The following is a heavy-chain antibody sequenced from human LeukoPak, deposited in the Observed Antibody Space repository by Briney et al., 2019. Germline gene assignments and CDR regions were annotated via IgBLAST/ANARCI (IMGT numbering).Heavy chain of an antibody. CDR3: AKDYYDSSGYSEYFHH. V-gene: IGHV1-46*01. Sequence: ASVKVSXKASGYTFTSYYMHWMRQAPGQGLEWMGIINPSGGSTNYAQKFQGRVTMTRDTSTSTVYMELSSLRSEDTAVYYCAKDYYDSSGYSEYFHHWGQGTLVTVSS. CDR1: GYTFTSYY. D-gene: IGHD3-22*01. J-gene: IGHJ1*01. CDR2: INPSGGST.